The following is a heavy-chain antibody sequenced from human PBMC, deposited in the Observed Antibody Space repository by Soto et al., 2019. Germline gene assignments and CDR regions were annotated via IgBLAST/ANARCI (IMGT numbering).Heavy chain of an antibody. CDR2: VSYSGGP. CDR3: ARHYNTGAFFDY. V-gene: IGHV4-39*01. CDR1: GASVSSSHY. D-gene: IGHD1-20*01. J-gene: IGHJ4*02. Sequence: ASETLSLTCSVSGASVSSSHYWGWIRQPPGKGLEWIGSVSYSGGPYYSPSFKSRITIFVDTSNNQFSLRVRSVTATDTAVYFCARHYNTGAFFDYWGQGKLVTVSS.